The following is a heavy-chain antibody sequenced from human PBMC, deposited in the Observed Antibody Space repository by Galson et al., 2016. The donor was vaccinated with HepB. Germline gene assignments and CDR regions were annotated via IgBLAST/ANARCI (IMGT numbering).Heavy chain of an antibody. CDR3: AKDRYTVTTLFDF. J-gene: IGHJ4*02. CDR1: GFTFRSCA. D-gene: IGHD4-17*01. V-gene: IGHV3-23*01. Sequence: SLRLSCAASGFTFRSCAVGWVRQAPGKGLEWVSGCSGSGVDTLYADSVKGRFTISRDNSKNTLYLQMNSLRVEDTAVYYCAKDRYTVTTLFDFWGQGTLVTVSS. CDR2: CSGSGVDT.